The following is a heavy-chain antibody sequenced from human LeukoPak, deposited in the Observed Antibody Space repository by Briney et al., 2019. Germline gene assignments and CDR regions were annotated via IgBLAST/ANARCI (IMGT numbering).Heavy chain of an antibody. CDR2: VSGSGGST. V-gene: IGHV3-23*01. Sequence: GGSLRLSCAASGFSFSNSWMHWVRQAPGKGLEWVSTVSGSGGSTSYADSVKGRFTISRDNSKNTLSLQMNSLRAEDTALYYCAKGRYSSGWDYFDYWGQGTLVTVSS. D-gene: IGHD6-19*01. CDR1: GFSFSNSW. J-gene: IGHJ4*02. CDR3: AKGRYSSGWDYFDY.